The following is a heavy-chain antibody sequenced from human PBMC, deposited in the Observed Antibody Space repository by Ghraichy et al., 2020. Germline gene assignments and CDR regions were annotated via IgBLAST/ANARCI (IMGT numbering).Heavy chain of an antibody. Sequence: SETLSLTCTVSGGSVSSSSYYWDWIRQPPGKGLEWIGSIYYSGSTYYNPSLKSRVTISVDTSKNQFSLKLSSVTAADTAVYYCARQEERYGMDVWGQGTTVTVSS. CDR2: IYYSGST. CDR1: GGSVSSSSYY. D-gene: IGHD1-26*01. V-gene: IGHV4-39*01. CDR3: ARQEERYGMDV. J-gene: IGHJ6*02.